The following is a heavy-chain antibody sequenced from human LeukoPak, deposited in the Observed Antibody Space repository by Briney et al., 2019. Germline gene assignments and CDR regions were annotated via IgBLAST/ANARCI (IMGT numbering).Heavy chain of an antibody. Sequence: SETLSLTCTVSGGSISSYYWSWIRQPPGKGLEWIGYIYYSGSTNYNPSLKSRVTISVDTSKNQFSLKLSSVTAADTAVYYCARLGAWFDPWGQGTLVTVSS. V-gene: IGHV4-59*01. CDR1: GGSISSYY. CDR2: IYYSGST. CDR3: ARLGAWFDP. D-gene: IGHD7-27*01. J-gene: IGHJ5*02.